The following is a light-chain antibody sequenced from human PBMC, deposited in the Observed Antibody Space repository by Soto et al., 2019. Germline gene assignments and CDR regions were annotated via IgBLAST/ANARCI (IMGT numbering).Light chain of an antibody. CDR2: GAS. Sequence: DIQMTPSPSTLSASVGDRVTITCRASQSISSWLAWXQQKPGXXPXXLIYGASNLQSGVPPRFSGSGSGTDFNLTISSLQPEDFATYYCLQHNSYWWTFGQGTKV. CDR1: QSISSW. V-gene: IGKV1-5*01. CDR3: LQHNSYWWT. J-gene: IGKJ1*01.